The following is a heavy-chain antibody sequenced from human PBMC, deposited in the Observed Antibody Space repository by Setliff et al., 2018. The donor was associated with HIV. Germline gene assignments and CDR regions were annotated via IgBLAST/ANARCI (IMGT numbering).Heavy chain of an antibody. V-gene: IGHV7-4-1*02. D-gene: IGHD3-3*01. CDR2: INTNTGKP. CDR1: GYPFTSYA. J-gene: IGHJ6*03. CDR3: ARDGGTFWSGRSLYYYYYMDV. Sequence: ASVKVSCKASGYPFTSYAMTWVRQAPGQGLEWMGWINTNTGKPTYAQGFTGRFVFSLDTSVSTAYLQISSLKAEDTAVYYCARDGGTFWSGRSLYYYYYMDVWGKGTTVTVSS.